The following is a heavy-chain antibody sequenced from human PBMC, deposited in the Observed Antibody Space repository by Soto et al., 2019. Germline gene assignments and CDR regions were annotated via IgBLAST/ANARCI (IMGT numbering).Heavy chain of an antibody. CDR1: GFTVSTNY. J-gene: IGHJ4*02. V-gene: IGHV3-53*02. Sequence: EVQLVETGGGLIQPGGSLRLSCVASGFTVSTNYMSWVRQAPGKGPEWVSIVYIGGQTYYAESVKGRFTISRDTSKNTVYLQMHSLRAEDTAVYYCARWGNWLYDYYFDYWGQGTLVTVSS. CDR2: VYIGGQT. D-gene: IGHD3-16*01. CDR3: ARWGNWLYDYYFDY.